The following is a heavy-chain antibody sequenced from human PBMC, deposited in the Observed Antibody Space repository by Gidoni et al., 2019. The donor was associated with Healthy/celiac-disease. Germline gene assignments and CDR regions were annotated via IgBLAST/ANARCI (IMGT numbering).Heavy chain of an antibody. CDR1: GGPISSRSCY. Sequence: LRLQESGPGLVKPSATLSLTCTVSGGPISSRSCYWGWIRQPPGKGLEWIVSIYYSGSTYYTPSLKIRVTISVDTSKNQFSLNLSSVTSADTAVYYCAITYYYDSSGYYFVDYLGQGTLVTVSS. V-gene: IGHV4-39*01. CDR2: IYYSGST. CDR3: AITYYYDSSGYYFVDY. D-gene: IGHD3-22*01. J-gene: IGHJ4*02.